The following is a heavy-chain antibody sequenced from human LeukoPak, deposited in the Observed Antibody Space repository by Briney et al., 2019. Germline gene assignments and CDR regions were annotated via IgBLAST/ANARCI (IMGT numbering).Heavy chain of an antibody. J-gene: IGHJ5*02. CDR3: ARGIEGYDVLTGYHP. V-gene: IGHV1-18*01. Sequence: ASVKLSCKASGYTFSDYGITWVRQAPGQGLEWMGWTNVHNGNINYAQNFQGRISMTTGTSTTTAFMELRSLRSDDTAVYYCARGIEGYDVLTGYHPWGQGTLVTVSS. CDR1: GYTFSDYG. D-gene: IGHD3-9*01. CDR2: TNVHNGNI.